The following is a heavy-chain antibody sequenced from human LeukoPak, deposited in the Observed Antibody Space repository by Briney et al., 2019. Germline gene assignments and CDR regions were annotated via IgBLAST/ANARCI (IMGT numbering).Heavy chain of an antibody. J-gene: IGHJ4*02. Sequence: ASVKVSCKASGYTFTGYYMHWVRQAPGQGLEWMGWINPNSGGTNYAQKFQGRVTMTRDTSISTAYMELSRLRSDDTAVYYCARVESSGYYYGRDFGTFDYWGQGTLVTVSS. CDR1: GYTFTGYY. CDR3: ARVESSGYYYGRDFGTFDY. D-gene: IGHD3-22*01. V-gene: IGHV1-2*02. CDR2: INPNSGGT.